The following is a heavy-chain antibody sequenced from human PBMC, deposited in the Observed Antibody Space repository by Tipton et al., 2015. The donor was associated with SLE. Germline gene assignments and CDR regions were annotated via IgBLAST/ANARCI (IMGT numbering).Heavy chain of an antibody. CDR2: INHSGIT. CDR1: SGSMRSGSYS. J-gene: IGHJ4*02. V-gene: IGHV4-39*07. Sequence: TLSLTCTVSSGSMRSGSYSWAWIRQPPGKGLEWIGEINHSGITHYNPSLKSRITMSVDTSKSEFSLKLSSVTAADTALYYCVRRRATVINRIYFFDYWGQGSQVTVSS. CDR3: VRRRATVINRIYFFDY. D-gene: IGHD4-23*01.